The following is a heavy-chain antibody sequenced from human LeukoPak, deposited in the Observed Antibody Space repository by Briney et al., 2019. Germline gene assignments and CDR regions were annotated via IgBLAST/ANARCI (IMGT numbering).Heavy chain of an antibody. D-gene: IGHD2-15*01. CDR1: GFIFSDYY. V-gene: IGHV3-23*01. CDR2: ISSSDDGT. CDR3: AKAPVTSCRGAFCYPLDS. J-gene: IGHJ4*02. Sequence: SGGSLRLSCAASGFIFSDYYMSWVRQAPGKGLEWVSAISSSDDGTYHAGSVRGRFTISRDSSKNTLYLQMNNLRTEDAAIYYCAKAPVTSCRGAFCYPLDSWGQGTLVTVSS.